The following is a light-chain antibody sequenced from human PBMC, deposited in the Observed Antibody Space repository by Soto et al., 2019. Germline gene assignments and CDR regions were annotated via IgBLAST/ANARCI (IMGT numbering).Light chain of an antibody. CDR1: EDIYNN. CDR3: QQYEERPNHWIT. CDR2: AAS. Sequence: EIVMTQSPATLSSSPGESTTLSCRASEDIYNNLAWYQQKPGQAPRLLFYAASTRSTGIPDRFSASGSGTEFSLTISSMQSEDFAVDYCQQYEERPNHWITFGQGTRLDIK. V-gene: IGKV3D-15*01. J-gene: IGKJ5*01.